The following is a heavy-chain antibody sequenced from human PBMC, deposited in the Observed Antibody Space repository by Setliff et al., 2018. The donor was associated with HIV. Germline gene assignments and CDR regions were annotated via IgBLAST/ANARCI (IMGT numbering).Heavy chain of an antibody. CDR2: IDNRGGY. Sequence: PSETLSLTCTVSGGSIVSGGHYWNWIRQSPGKGLEWIGEIDNRGGYNYNPSFSSRVTISVDASKRQFSLKLRSVTPEDSAVYYCARDGTRQMWGSDYFHNYYIDVWDKGATVTVSS. D-gene: IGHD1-7*01. CDR1: GGSIVSGGHY. J-gene: IGHJ6*03. V-gene: IGHV4-39*02. CDR3: ARDGTRQMWGSDYFHNYYIDV.